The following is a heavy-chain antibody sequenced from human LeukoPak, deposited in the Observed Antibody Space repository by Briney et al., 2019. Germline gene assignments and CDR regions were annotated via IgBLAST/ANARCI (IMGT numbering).Heavy chain of an antibody. Sequence: GRSLRLSCTASGFTFGDYAMSWFRQASGKGLEWVSVNRSKAYGGTTNYAASGGGRFTISRDASKSIAYLQMDSLNTEDTAVYYCTRGLIQDIWGQGTMVTVSS. CDR2: NRSKAYGGTT. CDR1: GFTFGDYA. V-gene: IGHV3-49*03. D-gene: IGHD2-21*01. CDR3: TRGLIQDI. J-gene: IGHJ3*02.